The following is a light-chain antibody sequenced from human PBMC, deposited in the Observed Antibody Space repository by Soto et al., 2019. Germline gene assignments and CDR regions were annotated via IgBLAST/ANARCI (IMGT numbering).Light chain of an antibody. V-gene: IGLV2-14*01. CDR1: SSDVGGYNY. J-gene: IGLJ1*01. CDR2: EVS. Sequence: QSVLTQPASVSGSPGQSFTISCTGTSSDVGGYNYVSWYQQHPGKAPKLMIYEVSNRPSGVSNRFSGSKSGSTASLTISGLQAEDEADYYCSSYTSSSTLVFGTGTKVTVL. CDR3: SSYTSSSTLV.